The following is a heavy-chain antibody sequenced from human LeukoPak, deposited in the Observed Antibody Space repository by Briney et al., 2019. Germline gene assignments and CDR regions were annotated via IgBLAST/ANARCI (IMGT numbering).Heavy chain of an antibody. CDR3: ARHFSYYDSSDQFGY. V-gene: IGHV5-51*01. D-gene: IGHD3-22*01. Sequence: GESLKISCKGSGYSFTSYWIGWVRQMPGKGLEWMGIIYPGDSDTRYSPSLQGQVTISADKSISTAYLQWSSLKASDTAMYYCARHFSYYDSSDQFGYWGQGTLVTVSS. CDR1: GYSFTSYW. J-gene: IGHJ4*02. CDR2: IYPGDSDT.